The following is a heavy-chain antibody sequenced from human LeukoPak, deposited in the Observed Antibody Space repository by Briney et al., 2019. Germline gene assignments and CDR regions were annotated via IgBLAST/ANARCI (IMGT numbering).Heavy chain of an antibody. CDR1: GFTVSSNY. Sequence: GGSLRLSCAASGFTVSSNYMSWVRQAPVKGLEWVSVIYSGGSTYYADSVKGRFTISRHNSKNTLYLQMNSLRAEDTAVYYCAKELITMIVVVSAFDIWGQGTMVTVSS. CDR3: AKELITMIVVVSAFDI. CDR2: IYSGGST. V-gene: IGHV3-53*01. J-gene: IGHJ3*02. D-gene: IGHD3-22*01.